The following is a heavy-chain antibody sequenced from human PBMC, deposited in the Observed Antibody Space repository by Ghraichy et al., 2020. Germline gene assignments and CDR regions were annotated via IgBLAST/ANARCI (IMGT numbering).Heavy chain of an antibody. CDR3: ARLDRGPLVGYYYYGMDV. V-gene: IGHV4-39*01. CDR2: IYYSGST. CDR1: GGSISSSSYY. D-gene: IGHD6-6*01. J-gene: IGHJ6*02. Sequence: SETLSLTCTVSGGSISSSSYYWGWIRQPPGKGLEWIGSIYYSGSTYYNPSLKSRVTISVDTSKNQFSLKLSSVTAADTAVYYCARLDRGPLVGYYYYGMDVWGQGTTVTVSS.